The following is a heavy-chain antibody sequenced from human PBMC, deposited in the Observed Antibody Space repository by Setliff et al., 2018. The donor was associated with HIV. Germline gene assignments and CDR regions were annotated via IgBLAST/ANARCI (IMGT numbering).Heavy chain of an antibody. CDR2: MNPNSGNT. J-gene: IGHJ6*03. CDR3: SRRGTGDYYYYYYMDV. Sequence: ASVKVSCKASGYTFTSYDINWVRQATGQGLEWMGWMNPNSGNTGYAQKFQGRVTMTRNTSISTAYMELSSLRSEDTAVYYCSRRGTGDYYYYYYMDVGGKGTTVTVSS. CDR1: GYTFTSYD. D-gene: IGHD7-27*01. V-gene: IGHV1-8*01.